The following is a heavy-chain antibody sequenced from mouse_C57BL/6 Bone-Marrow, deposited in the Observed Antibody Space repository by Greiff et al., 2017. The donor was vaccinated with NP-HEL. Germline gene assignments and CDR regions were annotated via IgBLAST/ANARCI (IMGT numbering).Heavy chain of an antibody. CDR2: LAPENGDT. CDR3: NTATARERSGYVWGWFAY. V-gene: IGHV14-4*01. Sequence: EVQLQQSGAELVRPGASVKLSCTASGFNIKDDYMHWVKPRPEQGLEWIGWLAPENGDTEYASKFQGKATITADTTSNTAYLQLRSLTSAVHADYNCNTATARERSGYVWGWFAYWGQVTLVTVSA. CDR1: GFNIKDDY. J-gene: IGHJ3*01. D-gene: IGHD3-3*01.